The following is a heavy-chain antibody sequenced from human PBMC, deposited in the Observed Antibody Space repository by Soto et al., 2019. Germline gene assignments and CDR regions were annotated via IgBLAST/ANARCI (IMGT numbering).Heavy chain of an antibody. CDR3: VNFLGSGSS. D-gene: IGHD3-10*01. Sequence: GGSLRLSCVASGFNFGIYGMNWVRQAPGKGLEWVAHISSSGSPVYYTDSVKGRFTVSRDNAKNSLFLQLNSLRDEDTALYYCVNFLGSGSSWGQGTLVTVSS. CDR2: ISSSGSPV. J-gene: IGHJ4*02. CDR1: GFNFGIYG. V-gene: IGHV3-48*02.